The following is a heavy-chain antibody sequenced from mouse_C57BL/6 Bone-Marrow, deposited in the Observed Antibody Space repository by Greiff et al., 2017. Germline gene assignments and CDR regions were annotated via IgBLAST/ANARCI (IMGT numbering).Heavy chain of an antibody. Sequence: VQLQQPGAELVKPGASVKLSCTASGFTITDYYMHWVKQRPEQGLEWIGRIDPDDGDTKYAPKFQGKATITADTASNTAYLQLSSLASEDTAVYYCANYYGVYWGQGTTLTVSS. CDR1: GFTITDYY. V-gene: IGHV14-2*01. CDR3: ANYYGVY. J-gene: IGHJ2*01. CDR2: IDPDDGDT.